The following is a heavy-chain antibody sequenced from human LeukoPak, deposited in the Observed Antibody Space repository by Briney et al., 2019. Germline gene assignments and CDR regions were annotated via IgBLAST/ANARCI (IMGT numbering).Heavy chain of an antibody. Sequence: SETLSLTCAVYGGSFSGYYWSWIRQPPGKGLEWIGEINHSGSTNYNPSLKSRVTISVDTSKNQVSLQLNSVTPEDTAVYYCARERSWGSLYYWGQGILVTVSS. J-gene: IGHJ4*02. CDR1: GGSFSGYY. D-gene: IGHD7-27*01. V-gene: IGHV4-34*01. CDR2: INHSGST. CDR3: ARERSWGSLYY.